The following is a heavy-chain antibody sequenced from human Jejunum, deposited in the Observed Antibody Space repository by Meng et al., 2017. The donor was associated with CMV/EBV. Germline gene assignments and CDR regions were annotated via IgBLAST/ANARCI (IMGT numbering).Heavy chain of an antibody. CDR1: GGSISSGSYY. CDR3: ARDVTTTYWYFEL. D-gene: IGHD1/OR15-1a*01. V-gene: IGHV4-31*02. J-gene: IGHJ2*01. CDR2: IYYSGST. Sequence: GSGGSISSGSYYWSWIRQHPGKGLEWIGYIYYSGSTSYNPSLRSRVTISIDTSKNQFSLKLSSVTAADTAVYYCARDVTTTYWYFELWGRGTLVTVSS.